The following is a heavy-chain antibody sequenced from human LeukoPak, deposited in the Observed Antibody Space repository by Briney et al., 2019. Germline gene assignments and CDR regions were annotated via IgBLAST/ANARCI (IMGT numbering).Heavy chain of an antibody. CDR1: GFTFSSYS. CDR3: ARVGSIAAAGTPDY. Sequence: NPGGSLRLSCAASGFTFSSYSMNWVRQAPGKGLEWVSSISSSSSYIYYADSVKGRFTISRDNAKNSLYLQMNSLRAEDTAVYYCARVGSIAAAGTPDYWGQGTLVTVSS. J-gene: IGHJ4*02. V-gene: IGHV3-21*01. CDR2: ISSSSSYI. D-gene: IGHD6-13*01.